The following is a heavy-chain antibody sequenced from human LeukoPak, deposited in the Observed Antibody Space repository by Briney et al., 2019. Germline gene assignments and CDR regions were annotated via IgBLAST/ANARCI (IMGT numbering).Heavy chain of an antibody. J-gene: IGHJ4*02. CDR3: ARGGSSRFDQ. D-gene: IGHD6-13*01. CDR2: ISPDGSEK. V-gene: IGHV3-7*04. Sequence: GGSLRLSCAASGFTFTTYWMSWVRQAPGKGLEWVAKISPDGSEKYYVDSVKGRFTISKDNAKNSLDLQMSSLGADDTAVYYCARGGSSRFDQWGQGTLATVSS. CDR1: GFTFTTYW.